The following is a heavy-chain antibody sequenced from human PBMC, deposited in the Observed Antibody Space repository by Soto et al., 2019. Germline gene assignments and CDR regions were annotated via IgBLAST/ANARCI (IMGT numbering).Heavy chain of an antibody. CDR1: GFTFSSYG. CDR3: AKGRWSPDF. CDR2: ISDSGGNT. J-gene: IGHJ4*02. Sequence: EVQMLESGGGLVQPGGSLRLSCAASGFTFSSYGMAWVRQAPGKGLEWVSAISDSGGNTYYAASVKGRFTISRDNSQNTLFLQLNSLRVEGTAVYYCAKGRWSPDFWGQGTLVSVSS. V-gene: IGHV3-23*01. D-gene: IGHD2-15*01.